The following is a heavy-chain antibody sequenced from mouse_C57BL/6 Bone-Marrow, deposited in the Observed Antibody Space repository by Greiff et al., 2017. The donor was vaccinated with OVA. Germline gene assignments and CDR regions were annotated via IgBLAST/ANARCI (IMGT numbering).Heavy chain of an antibody. CDR1: GYTFTDHY. D-gene: IGHD2-3*01. CDR3: ARDEGYCCDY. CDR2: IYPGSGNT. V-gene: IGHV1-76*01. J-gene: IGHJ2*01. Sequence: VKLMESGAEVVRPGASVKLSCKASGYTFTDHYMNWVKQRPGQGLEWIARIYPGSGNTKYNEKFKGKATLTAEKSSNTAYMQLSSLTSEDTAVYYCARDEGYCCDYWGQGTTLTVSS.